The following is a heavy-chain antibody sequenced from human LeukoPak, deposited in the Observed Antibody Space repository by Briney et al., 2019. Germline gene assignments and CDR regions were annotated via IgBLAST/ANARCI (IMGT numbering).Heavy chain of an antibody. CDR2: IYYSGTT. CDR3: ARGRTRYLPFDY. J-gene: IGHJ4*02. CDR1: GGSISSSSYY. V-gene: IGHV4-39*07. Sequence: SETLSLTCTVSGGSISSSSYYWGWIRQPPGKGLEWIGSIYYSGTTHYNPSLESRVTISVDTSKNQFSLKLSSVTAADTAVYYCARGRTRYLPFDYWGQGTLVTVSS. D-gene: IGHD2-2*01.